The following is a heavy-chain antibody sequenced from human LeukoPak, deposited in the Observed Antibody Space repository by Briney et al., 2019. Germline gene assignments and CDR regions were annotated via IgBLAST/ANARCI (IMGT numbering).Heavy chain of an antibody. CDR2: IYYGGST. J-gene: IGHJ4*02. Sequence: SETLSLTCSVSGGSISSSSYYWGWIRQPPGKGLEWIGSIYYGGSTYYNPSLKSRVTVSVDTSKNQFSLKLSSVTAADTAVYYCARTITMVRGAPLVFDYWGQGTLVTVPS. CDR1: GGSISSSSYY. V-gene: IGHV4-39*01. D-gene: IGHD3-10*01. CDR3: ARTITMVRGAPLVFDY.